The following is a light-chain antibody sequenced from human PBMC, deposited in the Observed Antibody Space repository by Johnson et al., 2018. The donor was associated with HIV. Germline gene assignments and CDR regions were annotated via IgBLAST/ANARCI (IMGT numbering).Light chain of an antibody. V-gene: IGLV1-51*02. J-gene: IGLJ1*01. Sequence: QPVLTQPPSVSAAPGQKVTISCSGSSSNIGNFYVSWYQQLPETAPKLLIYKTNDRPSGIPDRFSGSKSGTSATLDITGLQTGDEADYYCGTWDSSLNTEVFGTWTKVTVL. CDR1: SSNIGNFY. CDR2: KTN. CDR3: GTWDSSLNTEV.